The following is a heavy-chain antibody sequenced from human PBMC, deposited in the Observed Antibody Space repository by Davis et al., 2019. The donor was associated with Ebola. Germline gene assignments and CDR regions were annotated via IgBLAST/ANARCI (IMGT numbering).Heavy chain of an antibody. CDR1: GGSISSGGYS. J-gene: IGHJ6*02. V-gene: IGHV4-30-4*07. CDR2: IYYSGST. Sequence: MPSETLSLTCAVSGGSISSGGYSWSWIRQPTGKGLEWIGYIYYSGSTYYNPSLKSRVTISVDTSKNQFSLKLSSVTAADTAVYYCARGLFWSGLDVWGQGTTVTVSS. CDR3: ARGLFWSGLDV. D-gene: IGHD1-1*01.